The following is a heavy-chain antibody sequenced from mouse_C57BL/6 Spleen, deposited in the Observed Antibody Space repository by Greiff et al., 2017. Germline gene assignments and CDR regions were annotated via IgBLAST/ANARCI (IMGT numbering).Heavy chain of an antibody. V-gene: IGHV5-16*01. J-gene: IGHJ2*01. CDR3: ARDHGSSYYFDY. Sequence: EVMLVESEGGLVQPGSSMKLSCTASGFTFSDYYMAWVRQVPEKGLEWVANINYDGSSTYYLDSLKSRFIISRDNAKNILYLQMSSLKSEDTATYYCARDHGSSYYFDYWGQGTTLTVSS. D-gene: IGHD1-1*01. CDR2: INYDGSST. CDR1: GFTFSDYY.